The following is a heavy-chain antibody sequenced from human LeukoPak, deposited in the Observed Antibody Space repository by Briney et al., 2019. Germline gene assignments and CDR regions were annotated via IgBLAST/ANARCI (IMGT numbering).Heavy chain of an antibody. V-gene: IGHV3-30*18. CDR3: AKEAGYQLLADGFDI. CDR1: GLTFSSYG. J-gene: IGHJ3*02. D-gene: IGHD2-2*01. CDR2: ISYDGSNK. Sequence: GGSLRLSCAASGLTFSSYGMHGVRQAPGKGLEGVAVISYDGSNKYYADSVKGRFTISRDNSKNTLYLQMNSLRAEDTAVYYCAKEAGYQLLADGFDIWGQGTMVTVSS.